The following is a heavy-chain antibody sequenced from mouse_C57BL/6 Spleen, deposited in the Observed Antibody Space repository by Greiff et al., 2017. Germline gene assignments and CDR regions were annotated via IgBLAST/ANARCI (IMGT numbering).Heavy chain of an antibody. CDR2: IDPSDSYT. CDR3: ARNWDGFAY. Sequence: QVQLQQPGAELVKPGASVKLSCKASGYTFTSYWMQWVKQRPGQGLEWIGEIDPSDSYTNYNQKFKGKATLTVDTSSSTAYMQLSSLTSEDSAVXYCARNWDGFAYWGQGTLVTVSA. D-gene: IGHD4-1*01. V-gene: IGHV1-50*01. J-gene: IGHJ3*01. CDR1: GYTFTSYW.